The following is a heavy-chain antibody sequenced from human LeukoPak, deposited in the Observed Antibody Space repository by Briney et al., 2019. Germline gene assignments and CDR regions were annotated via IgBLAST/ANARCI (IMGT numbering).Heavy chain of an antibody. Sequence: SETLSLTCTVSGGSISSSSYYWGWIRQPPGKGLEWIGSIYYSGSTYYNPSLKSRVTISVDTSKNQFSLKLSSVTAADTAVYYCARFYDGSGYADNRGQGTLVTVSS. CDR1: GGSISSSSYY. D-gene: IGHD3-22*01. J-gene: IGHJ4*02. CDR3: ARFYDGSGYADN. CDR2: IYYSGST. V-gene: IGHV4-39*01.